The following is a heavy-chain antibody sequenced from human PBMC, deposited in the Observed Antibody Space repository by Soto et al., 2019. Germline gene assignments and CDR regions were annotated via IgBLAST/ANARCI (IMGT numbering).Heavy chain of an antibody. V-gene: IGHV4-61*01. J-gene: IGHJ4*02. CDR1: GGSVSTTSYY. CDR2: IDYSGST. Sequence: SETLSLTCTVSGGSVSTTSYYWSWIRQPPGKGLDWIGYIDYSGSTNYNPSLKSRVTISVDTSKNQFSLKLSSVTAADTAVYYCARQDRGYSGYDYRRPFDYWGQGTLVTVSS. D-gene: IGHD5-12*01. CDR3: ARQDRGYSGYDYRRPFDY.